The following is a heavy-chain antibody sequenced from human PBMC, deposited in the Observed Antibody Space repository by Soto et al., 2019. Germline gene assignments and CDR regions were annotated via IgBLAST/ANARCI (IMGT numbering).Heavy chain of an antibody. V-gene: IGHV3-21*04. CDR3: AKDRTVAARNFDY. Sequence: GGSLRLSCAASGFTFSSYSMNWVRQAPGKGLEWVSSISTSIGATYYADSVKGRFTISRDDSKDTLYLQMNSLRAEDSAVYYCAKDRTVAARNFDYWGQGTQVTVSS. J-gene: IGHJ4*02. D-gene: IGHD6-6*01. CDR1: GFTFSSYS. CDR2: ISTSIGAT.